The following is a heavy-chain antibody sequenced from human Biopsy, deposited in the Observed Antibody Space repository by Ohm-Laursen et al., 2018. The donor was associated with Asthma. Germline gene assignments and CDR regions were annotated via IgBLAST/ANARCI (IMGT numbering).Heavy chain of an antibody. CDR2: IEHDGSEK. Sequence: SLRLSCAASEFTFGDYWMSWVRQVPGKGLEWVANIEHDGSEKNHVDSLKGRFTISRDNAKNSLYLQMNSLRAEDTAVYYCARTFHFWSPYHAEHYQLWGQGTLVTVSS. J-gene: IGHJ1*01. CDR3: ARTFHFWSPYHAEHYQL. CDR1: EFTFGDYW. V-gene: IGHV3-7*01. D-gene: IGHD3-3*02.